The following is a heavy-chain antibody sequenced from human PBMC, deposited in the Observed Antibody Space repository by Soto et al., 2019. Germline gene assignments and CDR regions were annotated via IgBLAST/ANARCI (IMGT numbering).Heavy chain of an antibody. V-gene: IGHV3-23*01. CDR1: AFTFSSYA. J-gene: IGHJ4*02. Sequence: HPGGSLRRSCAVSAFTFSSYAMSWVRQPPGKGLEWVSAISGSGGSTYYADSVKGRFTISRDNSKNTLYLQMNSLRAEDTAVYYCAREAKKGDCGGDCYVDYWGQGTLVTVSS. D-gene: IGHD2-21*02. CDR3: AREAKKGDCGGDCYVDY. CDR2: ISGSGGST.